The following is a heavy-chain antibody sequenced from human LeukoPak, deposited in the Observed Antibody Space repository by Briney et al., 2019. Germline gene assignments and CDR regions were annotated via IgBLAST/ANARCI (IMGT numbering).Heavy chain of an antibody. J-gene: IGHJ4*02. D-gene: IGHD6-13*01. CDR1: GFTFDDYG. CDR2: ISWNGGST. Sequence: GGSLRLSCAASGFTFDDYGMSWVRQVPGKGLEWVSGISWNGGSTGYVDSVKGRFTISRVNAKNSLYLQMNSLRAEDTALYYCARRYSSTWYYFDYWGQGTLVTVSS. CDR3: ARRYSSTWYYFDY. V-gene: IGHV3-20*04.